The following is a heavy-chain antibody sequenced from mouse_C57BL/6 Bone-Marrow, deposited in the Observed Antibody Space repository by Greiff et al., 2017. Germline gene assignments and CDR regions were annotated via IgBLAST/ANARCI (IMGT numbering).Heavy chain of an antibody. V-gene: IGHV1-81*01. Sequence: VKLVESGAELARPGASVKLSCKASGYTFTSYGISWVKQRTGQGLEWIGEIYPRSGNTYYNEKFKGKATLTADKSSSTAYMELRSLTSEDSAVYFCARRDYGSSYRYWGQGTTLTVSS. J-gene: IGHJ2*01. CDR2: IYPRSGNT. CDR3: ARRDYGSSYRY. CDR1: GYTFTSYG. D-gene: IGHD1-1*01.